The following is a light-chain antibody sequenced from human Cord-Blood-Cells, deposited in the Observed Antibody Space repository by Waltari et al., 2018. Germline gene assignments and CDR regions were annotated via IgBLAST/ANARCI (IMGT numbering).Light chain of an antibody. J-gene: IGLJ1*01. V-gene: IGLV2-14*01. CDR2: EVS. CDR1: RTHVGGYNY. Sequence: QSALTQPASVSGSPGQSITISCTGTRTHVGGYNYVSWYHQHPGKAPKLMIYEVSNRPSGVSNRFSGSKSGNTASLTISGLQAEDEADYYCSSYTSSSTLVFGTGTKVTVL. CDR3: SSYTSSSTLV.